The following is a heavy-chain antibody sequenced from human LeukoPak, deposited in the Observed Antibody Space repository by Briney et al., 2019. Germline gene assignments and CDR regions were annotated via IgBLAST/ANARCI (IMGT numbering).Heavy chain of an antibody. CDR3: AREIVGATVNFDC. CDR1: GFTFSRYW. Sequence: GGSLRLSCAASGFTFSRYWLSWVRQAPGKGLEWVGNIKDDGSEKNYVDFVKGRFTSSRDNAKNSLYLEMNSLRDEDTAVYYCAREIVGATVNFDCWGQGTLVTVSS. V-gene: IGHV3-7*01. J-gene: IGHJ4*02. D-gene: IGHD1-26*01. CDR2: IKDDGSEK.